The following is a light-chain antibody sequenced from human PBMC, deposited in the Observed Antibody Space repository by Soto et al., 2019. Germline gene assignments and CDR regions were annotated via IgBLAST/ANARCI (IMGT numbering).Light chain of an antibody. J-gene: IGKJ1*01. V-gene: IGKV3-15*01. CDR2: VAS. Sequence: VMRKSAATLSVSPGEGATLSCRASQGVGDTFVWYKTKPGQAPRVLXXVASTRATGIPARFSGSGSGTEFTLNISSQQSEDFAVYYCQQYNNRHPRPFGQGTRWIS. CDR3: QQYNNRHPRP. CDR1: QGVGDT.